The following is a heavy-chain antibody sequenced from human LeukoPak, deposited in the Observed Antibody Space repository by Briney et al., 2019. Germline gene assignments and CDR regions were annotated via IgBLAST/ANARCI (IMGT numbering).Heavy chain of an antibody. V-gene: IGHV3-7*03. J-gene: IGHJ4*02. Sequence: GGSLRLSCTASGFPFNSYWMTWVRQTPGKGLEWVANIKQDGSTQYYVDSVKGRFTISRDNAMNSLCLQMNSLRAEDTAVYYCAKQLGYCSDGSCYFPYWGQGTLVTVSS. D-gene: IGHD2-15*01. CDR3: AKQLGYCSDGSCYFPY. CDR2: IKQDGSTQ. CDR1: GFPFNSYW.